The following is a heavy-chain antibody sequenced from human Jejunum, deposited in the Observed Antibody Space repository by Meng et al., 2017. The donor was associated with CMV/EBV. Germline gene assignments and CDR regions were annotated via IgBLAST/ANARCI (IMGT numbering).Heavy chain of an antibody. J-gene: IGHJ4*02. Sequence: MNWVRQDPGKGLEWVSAISGSGGSTYYADSVKGRFTISRDNSKNTLYLQMNSLRAEDTAVYYCAKEPLGYCSSTSCYRGGYFDYWGQGTLVTVSS. D-gene: IGHD2-2*01. V-gene: IGHV3-23*01. CDR2: ISGSGGST. CDR3: AKEPLGYCSSTSCYRGGYFDY.